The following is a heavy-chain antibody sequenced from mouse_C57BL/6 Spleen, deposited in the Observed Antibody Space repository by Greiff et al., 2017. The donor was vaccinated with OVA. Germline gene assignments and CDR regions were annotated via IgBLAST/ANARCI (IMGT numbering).Heavy chain of an antibody. Sequence: QVQLQQPGAELVKPGASVKLSCKASGYTFTSYWMQWVKQRPGQGLEWIGEIDPSDSYTNYNQKFKGKATLTVDTSSSTAYMQLSSLTSEDSAVYYCARRHYYGSRKDHYYAMDYWGQGTSVTVSS. CDR3: ARRHYYGSRKDHYYAMDY. J-gene: IGHJ4*01. D-gene: IGHD1-1*01. CDR1: GYTFTSYW. V-gene: IGHV1-50*01. CDR2: IDPSDSYT.